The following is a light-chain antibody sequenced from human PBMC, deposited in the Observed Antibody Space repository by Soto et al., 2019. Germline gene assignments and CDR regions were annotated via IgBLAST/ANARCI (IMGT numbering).Light chain of an antibody. CDR1: SSNVGGYNY. Sequence: QPALTKPASGFGPPGRSITFPCTETSSNVGGYNYVSWYQPHPGKAPKLMIYDVSNRPSGVSNRFSGSKSGNTASLTISGLQAEDVADYYCSSYTSSSTSYVFGTGTKVTVL. J-gene: IGLJ1*01. CDR3: SSYTSSSTSYV. CDR2: DVS. V-gene: IGLV2-14*01.